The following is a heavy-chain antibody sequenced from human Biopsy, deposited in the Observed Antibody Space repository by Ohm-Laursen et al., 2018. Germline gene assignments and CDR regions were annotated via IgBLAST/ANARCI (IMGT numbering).Heavy chain of an antibody. CDR2: MIPSSGKT. V-gene: IGHV1-8*01. Sequence: SVKVSCKASGYSFSTYDVNWVRQARGQGLEWMGWMIPSSGKTGYAQRFQGRVTLTMNTSISTAYMELSGLRSEDTAVYYCVAYPSSGFFENNDDFAIDVWGQGTTVIGSS. CDR3: VAYPSSGFFENNDDFAIDV. D-gene: IGHD6-19*01. J-gene: IGHJ6*02. CDR1: GYSFSTYD.